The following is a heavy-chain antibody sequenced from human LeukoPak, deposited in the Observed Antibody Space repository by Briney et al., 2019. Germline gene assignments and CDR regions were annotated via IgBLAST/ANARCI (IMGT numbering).Heavy chain of an antibody. CDR1: GYTFTIYA. CDR2: ISSYNGNT. Sequence: GASVKVSCRASGYTFTIYAITWVRQAPGQGLEWMGWISSYNGNTNYAQKFQGRVTINADQSTSTAYMELSSLRSEDTAVYYCARSLIDYGGSYDAFDIWGQGTMVTISS. CDR3: ARSLIDYGGSYDAFDI. V-gene: IGHV1-18*01. J-gene: IGHJ3*02. D-gene: IGHD4-23*01.